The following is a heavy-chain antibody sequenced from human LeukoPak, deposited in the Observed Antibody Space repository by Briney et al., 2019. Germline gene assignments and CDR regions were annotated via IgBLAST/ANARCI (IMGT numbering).Heavy chain of an antibody. CDR1: GFIFNNYA. CDR3: ARGHYATPYGMDV. Sequence: ALRLSCAGSGFIFNNYAMHWVRQPPGKGLEWVSGISWNSGSIDYADSVKGRFTISRDNSKNTLYLQMNSLRAEDTAVYYCARGHYATPYGMDVWGQGTTVTVSS. D-gene: IGHD3-16*01. V-gene: IGHV3-9*01. J-gene: IGHJ6*02. CDR2: ISWNSGSI.